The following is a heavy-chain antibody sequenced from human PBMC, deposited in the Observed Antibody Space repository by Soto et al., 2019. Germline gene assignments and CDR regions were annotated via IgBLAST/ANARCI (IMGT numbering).Heavy chain of an antibody. CDR1: GGTFSSYA. Sequence: GASVKVYCKASGGTFSSYAISWVRQAPGQGLEWMGGIIPIFGTANYAQKFQGRVTITADESTSTAYMELSSLRSEDTAVYYCARKLDSSSSWFDPWGQGTLVTVS. V-gene: IGHV1-69*13. J-gene: IGHJ5*02. D-gene: IGHD6-6*01. CDR2: IIPIFGTA. CDR3: ARKLDSSSSWFDP.